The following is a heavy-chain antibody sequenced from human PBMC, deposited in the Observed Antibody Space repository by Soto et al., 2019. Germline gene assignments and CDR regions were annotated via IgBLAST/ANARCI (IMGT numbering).Heavy chain of an antibody. CDR1: GYTFSTYG. J-gene: IGHJ6*02. V-gene: IGHV1-18*01. Sequence: QVQVVQSGAEVKKPGASVKVSCKASGYTFSTYGISWVRQAPGQGLEWMGWINGYNGNTNYAPKLQGRITMTTDTSTTTAYMELRSLRSDDTAVYYCARMGDVPYYYYGMDVWGQGTTVTVSS. CDR2: INGYNGNT. D-gene: IGHD3-16*01. CDR3: ARMGDVPYYYYGMDV.